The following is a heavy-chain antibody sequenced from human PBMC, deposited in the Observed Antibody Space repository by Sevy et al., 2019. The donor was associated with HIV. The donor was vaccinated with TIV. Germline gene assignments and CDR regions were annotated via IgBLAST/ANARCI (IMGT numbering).Heavy chain of an antibody. Sequence: ASVKVSCKASGYSFTTYRITWLRQAPGQGLEWMGWISPHNGDTNYVQNLQGRVTMITDTSTSTAYMELRSLRSEDTAVYYCARAYCSGGSCYSLAYWGQGTRVTVSS. D-gene: IGHD2-15*01. V-gene: IGHV1-18*01. J-gene: IGHJ4*02. CDR3: ARAYCSGGSCYSLAY. CDR1: GYSFTTYR. CDR2: ISPHNGDT.